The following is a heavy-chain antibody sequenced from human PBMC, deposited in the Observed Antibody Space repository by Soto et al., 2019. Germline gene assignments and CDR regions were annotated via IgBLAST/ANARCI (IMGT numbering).Heavy chain of an antibody. D-gene: IGHD6-13*01. CDR1: GGSISSGGYY. V-gene: IGHV4-61*08. Sequence: PSETLSLTCTVSGGSISSGGYYWSWIRQPPGKGLEWIGYIYYSGSTNYNPSLKSRVTISVDTSKNQFSLKLSSVTAADTAVYYCARDQGKPIAAAEYYYYGMDVWGQGTTVTVSS. CDR3: ARDQGKPIAAAEYYYYGMDV. J-gene: IGHJ6*02. CDR2: IYYSGST.